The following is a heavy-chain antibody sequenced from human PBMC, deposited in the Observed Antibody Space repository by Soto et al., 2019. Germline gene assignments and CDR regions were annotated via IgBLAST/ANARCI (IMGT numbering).Heavy chain of an antibody. Sequence: QAHLAQSGAEVKKPGSSVTVSCKASGGTFNSYGISWVRQXXXXGLXWMGVIIPLYGTVNYAQKFQGRVSITADKSTSTAYMDLNSLRSDDTAVYYCARVRVIRGVIPSHFGLWGQGTQVTVSS. CDR1: GGTFNSYG. CDR2: IIPLYGTV. D-gene: IGHD3-10*01. CDR3: ARVRVIRGVIPSHFGL. V-gene: IGHV1-69*06. J-gene: IGHJ4*02.